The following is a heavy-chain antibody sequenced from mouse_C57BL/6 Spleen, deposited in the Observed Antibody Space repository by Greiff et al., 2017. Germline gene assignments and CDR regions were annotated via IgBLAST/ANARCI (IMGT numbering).Heavy chain of an antibody. D-gene: IGHD1-1*01. CDR3: ANYYGSSYAWFAY. CDR1: GYSFTGYY. V-gene: IGHV1-42*01. Sequence: VQLQQSGPELVKPGASVKISCKASGYSFTGYYMNWVKQSPEKSLEWIGEINPSTGGTTYNQKFKAKATLTVDKSSITAYMQLKSLTSEDSAVYYCANYYGSSYAWFAYWGQGTLVTVSA. CDR2: INPSTGGT. J-gene: IGHJ3*01.